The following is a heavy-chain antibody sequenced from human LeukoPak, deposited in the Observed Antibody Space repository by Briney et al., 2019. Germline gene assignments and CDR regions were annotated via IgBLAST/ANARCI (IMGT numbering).Heavy chain of an antibody. CDR3: AKARLSTGWAYNDY. CDR2: IVGGGGTT. D-gene: IGHD6-19*01. V-gene: IGHV3-23*01. J-gene: IGHJ4*02. Sequence: GGSLRLSCAASGFTFRGYAMSWVRQAPGKGLEWASAIVGGGGTTFYADSVKGRFTISRDNSKNTVSLQMNSLRAEDTAVYYCAKARLSTGWAYNDYWGQGTLVTVSS. CDR1: GFTFRGYA.